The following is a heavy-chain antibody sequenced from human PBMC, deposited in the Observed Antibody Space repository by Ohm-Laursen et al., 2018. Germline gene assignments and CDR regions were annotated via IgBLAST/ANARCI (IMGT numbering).Heavy chain of an antibody. D-gene: IGHD5-18*01. CDR1: GFTFSSYA. CDR2: ISGSGGST. J-gene: IGHJ4*02. V-gene: IGHV3-23*01. CDR3: ARALYSYGYFDY. Sequence: SLRLSCSAPGFTFSSYAMSWVRQAPGKGLEWVSAISGSGGSTYYADSVKGRFTIARDNSKNTLPLQVFSLRAEDTAVYYCARALYSYGYFDYWGQGTLVTVSS.